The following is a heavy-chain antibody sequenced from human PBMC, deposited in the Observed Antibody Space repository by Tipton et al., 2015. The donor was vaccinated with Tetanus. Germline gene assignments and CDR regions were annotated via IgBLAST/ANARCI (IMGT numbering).Heavy chain of an antibody. V-gene: IGHV4-31*03. Sequence: LRPSCTVSGGSISSSSHYWAWIRQPPGKGLEWIGYIYHTGTTYYNPSFKSRVSISVDTSMSQFSLELNSVTAADTAVYYCARDSRLFYAMDVWGQGATVAVSS. D-gene: IGHD6-25*01. J-gene: IGHJ6*02. CDR3: ARDSRLFYAMDV. CDR1: GGSISSSSHY. CDR2: IYHTGTT.